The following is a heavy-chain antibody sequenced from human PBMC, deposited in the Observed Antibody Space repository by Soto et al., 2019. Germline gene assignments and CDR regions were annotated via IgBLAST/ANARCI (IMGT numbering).Heavy chain of an antibody. V-gene: IGHV1-8*01. CDR3: VRDQANYGMDV. CDR1: GYTSTSYD. CDR2: MNPNSANT. J-gene: IGHJ6*02. Sequence: QVQLVQSGAEVKKPGASVKVSCKASGYTSTSYDINWVRQATGQGLEWMGWMNPNSANTDYAQKFQGRVTMTRNTSISTAYMELSSLRSEDTAVYYCVRDQANYGMDVWGQGTTVTVSS.